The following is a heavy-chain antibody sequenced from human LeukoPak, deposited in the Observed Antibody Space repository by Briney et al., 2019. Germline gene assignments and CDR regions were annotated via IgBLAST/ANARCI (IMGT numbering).Heavy chain of an antibody. D-gene: IGHD3-22*01. J-gene: IGHJ4*02. CDR3: ARVSYYYDSSGYYYYYFDY. CDR2: INPNSGGT. Sequence: ASVKVSYKASGYTFTGYYMHWVRQAPGQGLEWMGWINPNSGGTNYAQKFQGRVTMTRDTSISTAYMELSRLRSDDTAVYYCARVSYYYDSSGYYYYYFDYWGQGTLVTVSS. CDR1: GYTFTGYY. V-gene: IGHV1-2*02.